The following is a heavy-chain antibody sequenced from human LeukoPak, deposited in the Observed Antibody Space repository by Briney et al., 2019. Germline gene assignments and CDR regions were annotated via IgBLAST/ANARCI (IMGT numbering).Heavy chain of an antibody. V-gene: IGHV3-23*01. J-gene: IGHJ4*02. CDR3: TNGDEIPFGGLIVFQSTDY. CDR2: ITNSGLST. CDR1: GFTLSNYA. Sequence: GGSLRLSCAASGFTLSNYAMSWVRQAPGKGLEWVSVITNSGLSTYYADSVKGRFTISRDNSRNTLYLQMNSLRAEDTAVYYCTNGDEIPFGGLIVFQSTDYWGQGTLVTVSS. D-gene: IGHD3-16*02.